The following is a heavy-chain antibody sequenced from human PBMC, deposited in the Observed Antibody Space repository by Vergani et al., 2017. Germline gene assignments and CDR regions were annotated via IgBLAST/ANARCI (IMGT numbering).Heavy chain of an antibody. J-gene: IGHJ5*02. CDR2: IYYSGST. Sequence: QLQLQESGPGLVKPSETLSLTCTVSGGSISSSSYYWGWIRQPPGKGLEWIGSIYYSGSTYYNPSLKSRVTISVDTSKNQFSLKLSSVTAADTAVYYCARHPRYSSSQLNXFDPWGQGTLVTVSS. CDR3: ARHPRYSSSQLNXFDP. V-gene: IGHV4-39*01. CDR1: GGSISSSSYY. D-gene: IGHD6-13*01.